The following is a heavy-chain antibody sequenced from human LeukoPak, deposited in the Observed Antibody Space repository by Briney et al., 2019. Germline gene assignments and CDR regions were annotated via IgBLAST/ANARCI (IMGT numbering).Heavy chain of an antibody. CDR2: IYPGDSDT. D-gene: IGHD3-9*01. CDR1: GYSFTSYW. CDR3: ARGRPSDILTGYYTNWFDP. J-gene: IGHJ5*02. Sequence: GESLKISCKGSGYSFTSYWIGWMRQMPGKGLEWMGIIYPGDSDTRYSPSFQGQVTISADKSISTAYLQWSSLKASDTAMYYCARGRPSDILTGYYTNWFDPWGQGTLVTVSS. V-gene: IGHV5-51*01.